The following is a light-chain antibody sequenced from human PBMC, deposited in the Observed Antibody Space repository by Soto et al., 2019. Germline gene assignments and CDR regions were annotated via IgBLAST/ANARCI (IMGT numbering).Light chain of an antibody. CDR2: WAS. CDR1: QSLLYISNNKNY. CDR3: QQYYSIPPT. Sequence: DIVMTQSPDSLAVSLGERATINCKSSQSLLYISNNKNYLTWYQLKPGQPPKLLIYWASTRESGVPDRFSGSGSGTDFTLTISSLQAEDVAVYYCQQYYSIPPTFGGGTRVEIK. V-gene: IGKV4-1*01. J-gene: IGKJ4*01.